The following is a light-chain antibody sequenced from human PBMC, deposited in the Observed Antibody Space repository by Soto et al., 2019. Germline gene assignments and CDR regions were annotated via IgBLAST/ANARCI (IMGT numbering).Light chain of an antibody. V-gene: IGLV2-8*01. CDR3: SSYAGSNRV. Sequence: QSFLTQPPSASGSPGQSVTISCTGTSGDVGAYNYVSWYQQHPGKAPKLMIYEVSRRPSGVPDRFSGSKSGNTASLTVSGLQADDEADYYCSSYAGSNRVFGTGTKVTVL. CDR2: EVS. CDR1: SGDVGAYNY. J-gene: IGLJ1*01.